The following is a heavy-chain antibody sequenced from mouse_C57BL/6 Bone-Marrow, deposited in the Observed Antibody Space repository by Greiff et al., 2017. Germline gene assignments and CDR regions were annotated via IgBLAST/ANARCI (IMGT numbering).Heavy chain of an antibody. CDR2: ISSGGSYT. D-gene: IGHD2-10*01. CDR1: GFTFSSYG. V-gene: IGHV5-6*01. CDR3: ARPLHFDY. Sequence: EVKLMESGGDLVKPGGSLKLSCAASGFTFSSYGMSWVRQTPDKRLEWVATISSGGSYTYYPDSGKGGFTISRDNAKNTLNLKMSSLKSEDTAMYYCARPLHFDYWGQGTTLTVSS. J-gene: IGHJ2*01.